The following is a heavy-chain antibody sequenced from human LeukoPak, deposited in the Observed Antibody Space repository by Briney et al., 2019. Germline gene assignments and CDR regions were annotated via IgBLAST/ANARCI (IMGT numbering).Heavy chain of an antibody. Sequence: GQPWKISCKGSGYSSTSYWIGWVRKMPGKGLGWMGTIYPGDSDTRYSPSFQGQVTISADKSISTAYLQWSSLKASDTAMYYCASSLGPAPAPIDAFDIWGQGTMVTVSS. J-gene: IGHJ3*02. CDR1: GYSSTSYW. V-gene: IGHV5-51*01. CDR3: ASSLGPAPAPIDAFDI. D-gene: IGHD6-6*01. CDR2: IYPGDSDT.